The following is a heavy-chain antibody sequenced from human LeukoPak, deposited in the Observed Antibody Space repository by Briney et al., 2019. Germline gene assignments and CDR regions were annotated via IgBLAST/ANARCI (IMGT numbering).Heavy chain of an antibody. CDR1: GYTFTDYY. CDR3: AGGGGSYGDV. V-gene: IGHV1-2*06. CDR2: FDPYNGGI. Sequence: AASVKVSCKASGYTFTDYYMHWVRQAPGQGLEWMGRFDPYNGGISYAQKFQGRVTITRDTSVSTDYMELSSLTSDGTAMYYCAGGGGSYGDVWGQGTMVAVSS. J-gene: IGHJ3*01. D-gene: IGHD1-26*01.